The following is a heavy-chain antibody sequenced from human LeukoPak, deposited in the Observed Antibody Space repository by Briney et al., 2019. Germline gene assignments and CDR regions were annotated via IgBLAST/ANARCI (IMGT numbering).Heavy chain of an antibody. CDR3: TLFWSGYYRVSRPSTRNDY. CDR2: IKSKTDGGTT. J-gene: IGHJ4*02. D-gene: IGHD3-3*01. Sequence: GGSLRLSCAASGFTFSNAWMSWVRQAPGKGLEWVGRIKSKTDGGTTDYAAPVKGRGTISRDDSKHTLYLQMNSLKTEDTAVYYCTLFWSGYYRVSRPSTRNDYWGQGTLVTVSS. V-gene: IGHV3-15*01. CDR1: GFTFSNAW.